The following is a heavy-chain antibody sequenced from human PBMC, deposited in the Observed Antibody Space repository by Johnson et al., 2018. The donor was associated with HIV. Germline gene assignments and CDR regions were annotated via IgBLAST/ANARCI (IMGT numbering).Heavy chain of an antibody. CDR2: INWNGGST. D-gene: IGHD6-13*01. CDR3: ARGKGAAAGLDAFDI. V-gene: IGHV3-20*04. Sequence: MLLVESGGAVVRPGGSLRLSCTASGFTFDDYGMSWVRQAPGKGLEWVSGINWNGGSTGYADSMKGRFTISRDNARNSLYLQMNSLRAEDTALYFCARGKGAAAGLDAFDIWGQGIMVTVSS. J-gene: IGHJ3*02. CDR1: GFTFDDYG.